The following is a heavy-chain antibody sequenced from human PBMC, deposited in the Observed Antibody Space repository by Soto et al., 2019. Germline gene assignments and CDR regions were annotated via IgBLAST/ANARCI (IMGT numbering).Heavy chain of an antibody. Sequence: GGSLRLSCAASGFTFSNAWMSWVRQAPGKGLEWVGRIKSKTDGGTTDYAAPVKGRFTTSRDDSKNTLYLQMNSLKTEDTAVYYCTTDPGYIAARSYWGQGTLVTVSS. J-gene: IGHJ4*02. CDR1: GFTFSNAW. V-gene: IGHV3-15*01. CDR3: TTDPGYIAARSY. CDR2: IKSKTDGGTT. D-gene: IGHD6-6*01.